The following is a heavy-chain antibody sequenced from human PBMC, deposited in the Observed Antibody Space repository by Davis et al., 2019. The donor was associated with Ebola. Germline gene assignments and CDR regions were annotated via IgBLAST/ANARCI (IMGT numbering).Heavy chain of an antibody. Sequence: GESLKISCSASGFTFSSYAMHWVRQAPGKGLEYVSAINSNGGSTYYADFVKGRFTISRDTSKNTLFLQNNSLRAEDTAVYYCAASVAATGVYYYYMDVWGKGTAVSVSS. CDR1: GFTFSSYA. D-gene: IGHD7-27*01. J-gene: IGHJ6*03. CDR3: AASVAATGVYYYYMDV. V-gene: IGHV3-64*04. CDR2: INSNGGST.